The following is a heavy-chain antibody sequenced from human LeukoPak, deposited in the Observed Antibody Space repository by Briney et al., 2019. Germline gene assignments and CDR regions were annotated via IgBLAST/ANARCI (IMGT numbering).Heavy chain of an antibody. J-gene: IGHJ2*01. CDR3: AKSIAAAAPYYYDSSGYYCNCYFDL. D-gene: IGHD3-22*01. CDR1: GFTFSSYA. CDR2: ISYDGSNK. Sequence: GGSLRLSCAASGFTFSSYAMHWVRQAPGKGLEWVAVISYDGSNKYYADSVKGRFTISRDNSKNTLYLQMNSLRAEDTAVYYCAKSIAAAAPYYYDSSGYYCNCYFDLWGRGTLLTVSS. V-gene: IGHV3-30-3*02.